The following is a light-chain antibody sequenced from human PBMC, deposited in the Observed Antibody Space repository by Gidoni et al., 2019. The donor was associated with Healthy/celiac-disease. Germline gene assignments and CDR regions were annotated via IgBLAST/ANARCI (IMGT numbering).Light chain of an antibody. V-gene: IGKV3-20*01. J-gene: IGKJ2*01. CDR3: QQYGSSPYT. CDR2: GAS. Sequence: EIVLTHSPGTLSLSPEERATISCSASHSVSSSYLDWYQQKPGQAHRLLIHGASSRATGIPDRFSGSGSGTDFTLTISRLEPEDFAVYYCQQYGSSPYTFGQGTKLEIK. CDR1: HSVSSSY.